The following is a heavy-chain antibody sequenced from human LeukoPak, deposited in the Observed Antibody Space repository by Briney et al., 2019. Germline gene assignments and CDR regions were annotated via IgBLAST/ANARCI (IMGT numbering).Heavy chain of an antibody. V-gene: IGHV3-23*01. J-gene: IGHJ4*02. Sequence: PGGSLRLSCAASGFTFSSYAMSWVRQAPGKGLGGVLAISGSGGSTYYADPVKDRFTTSRDNSKNTLYLQRNSLRAEDTAVYYCAKASHLNFDYWGQGTLVTVSS. CDR3: AKASHLNFDY. CDR2: ISGSGGST. CDR1: GFTFSSYA.